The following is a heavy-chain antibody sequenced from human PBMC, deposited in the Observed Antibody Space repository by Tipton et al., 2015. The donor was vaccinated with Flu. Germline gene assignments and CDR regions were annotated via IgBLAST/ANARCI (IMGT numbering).Heavy chain of an antibody. Sequence: VQLVQSGAELKKPGESLKISCRASGYSFTTYSWIAWVRQMPGKGLEWMGVIYLDDSDITYSPSFQGQVTISADRSISTAYLQWRILEASDSAMYFCARGELAMDWFDSWGQGTLVSVSS. D-gene: IGHD1-1*01. CDR1: GYSFTTYSW. V-gene: IGHV5-51*03. CDR2: IYLDDSDI. J-gene: IGHJ5*01. CDR3: ARGELAMDWFDS.